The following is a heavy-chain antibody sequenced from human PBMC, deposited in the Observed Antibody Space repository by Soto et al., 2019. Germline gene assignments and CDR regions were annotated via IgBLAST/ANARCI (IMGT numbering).Heavy chain of an antibody. J-gene: IGHJ4*02. CDR2: INAGNGNT. V-gene: IGHV1-3*01. CDR3: ARLSSTLGYCSGGSCYGIDY. Sequence: ASVKVSCKASGYTFTSYAMHWVRQAPGQRLEWMGWINAGNGNTKYSQKFQGRVTITRDTSASTAYMELSSLRSEDTAVYYCARLSSTLGYCSGGSCYGIDYWGQGTLVTVSS. D-gene: IGHD2-15*01. CDR1: GYTFTSYA.